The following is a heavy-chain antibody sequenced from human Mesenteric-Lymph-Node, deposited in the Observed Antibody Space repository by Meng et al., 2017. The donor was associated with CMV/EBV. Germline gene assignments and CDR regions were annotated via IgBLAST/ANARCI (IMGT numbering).Heavy chain of an antibody. CDR1: GGSMSSYY. V-gene: IGHV4-59*01. CDR3: ARQGSKFDY. Sequence: SETLSLTCTVSGGSMSSYYWSWVRQPPGKGLEWIGYIYYSGSTNYNPSLKSRVTISVDTSKNQFSLKLSSVTAADTAVYYCARQGSKFDYWGQGTLVTVSS. D-gene: IGHD4-11*01. CDR2: IYYSGST. J-gene: IGHJ4*02.